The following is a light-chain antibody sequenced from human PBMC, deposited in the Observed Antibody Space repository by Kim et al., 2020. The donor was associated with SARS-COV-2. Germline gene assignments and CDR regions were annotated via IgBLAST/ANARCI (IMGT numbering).Light chain of an antibody. J-gene: IGLJ3*02. CDR2: GKN. Sequence: SSELTQDPAVSVALGQTVRITCQGDSLRNYYASWYQQKPGQAPVLVFYGKNNRPSGIPDRFSGSYSGNTASLTITAAQAEDEADYYCNSRESSTNHWVFGGGTKLTVL. CDR3: NSRESSTNHWV. CDR1: SLRNYY. V-gene: IGLV3-19*01.